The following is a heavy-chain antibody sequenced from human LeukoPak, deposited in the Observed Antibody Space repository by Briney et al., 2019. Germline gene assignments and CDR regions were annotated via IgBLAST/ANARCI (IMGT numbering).Heavy chain of an antibody. CDR1: GYTFTGYY. J-gene: IGHJ5*02. Sequence: ASVTVSCTASGYTFTGYYMHWVRQAPGQGLEWMGWINPNSGGTNYAQKFQGRVTMARDTSISTAYMELSRLRSDDTAVYYCARDVVVVAANWFDPWGQGTLVTVSS. D-gene: IGHD2-15*01. CDR2: INPNSGGT. V-gene: IGHV1-2*02. CDR3: ARDVVVVAANWFDP.